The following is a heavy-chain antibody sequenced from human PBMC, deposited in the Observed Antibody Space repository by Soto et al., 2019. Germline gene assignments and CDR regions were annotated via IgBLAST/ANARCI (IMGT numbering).Heavy chain of an antibody. J-gene: IGHJ4*01. CDR3: ASEDHLNSSSHFEY. CDR1: GGSISSYY. V-gene: IGHV4-59*01. Sequence: AETLSLTCTVSGGSISSYYWSWIRQPPGKALEWIWYIYYSGRTNYNPSLKSRVTISVYTSKNQFLLKLSSVTAADTAVYYCASEDHLNSSSHFEYRDQCTLVT. CDR2: IYYSGRT. D-gene: IGHD6-6*01.